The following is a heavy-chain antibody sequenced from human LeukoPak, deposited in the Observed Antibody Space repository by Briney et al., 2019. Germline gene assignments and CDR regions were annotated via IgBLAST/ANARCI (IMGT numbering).Heavy chain of an antibody. D-gene: IGHD3-10*01. Sequence: SETLSLTCTVSGGSISSYYWSWIRQPAGEGLEWIGRIYTSGSTNYNPSLKSRVTMSVDTSKNQSCLKLSSVTAADTAVYYCARDRAVRGPGWFDPWGQGTLVTVSS. CDR3: ARDRAVRGPGWFDP. CDR2: IYTSGST. CDR1: GGSISSYY. J-gene: IGHJ5*02. V-gene: IGHV4-4*07.